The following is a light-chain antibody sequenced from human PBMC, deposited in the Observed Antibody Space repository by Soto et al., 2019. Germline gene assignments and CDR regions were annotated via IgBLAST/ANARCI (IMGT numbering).Light chain of an antibody. J-gene: IGLJ2*01. V-gene: IGLV2-14*03. CDR1: SSDVGGFDY. CDR2: DVN. Sequence: QSALTQPASVSGSLGQSITISCTGTSSDVGGFDYVSWYQQHPGQAPKLVIYDVNNRPSGVSNRFSGSKSGNTASLIISVLRAEDEADYYCSSYTSISNVDVVFGGGTQLTVL. CDR3: SSYTSISNVDVV.